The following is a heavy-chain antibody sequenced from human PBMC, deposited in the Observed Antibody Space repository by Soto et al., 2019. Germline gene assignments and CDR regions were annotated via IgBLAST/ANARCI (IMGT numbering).Heavy chain of an antibody. J-gene: IGHJ4*02. D-gene: IGHD2-2*01. Sequence: ESGGGVVPPGRSLRLSCVASGFSFNSYGMHWVRQAPGKGLEWVAVIWYDGSNKYYADSVKGRFTISRDNSKNTLYLQMNSLRAEDTAVYYCARDLWGGPAAFDYWGQGTLVTVSS. CDR3: ARDLWGGPAAFDY. V-gene: IGHV3-33*01. CDR2: IWYDGSNK. CDR1: GFSFNSYG.